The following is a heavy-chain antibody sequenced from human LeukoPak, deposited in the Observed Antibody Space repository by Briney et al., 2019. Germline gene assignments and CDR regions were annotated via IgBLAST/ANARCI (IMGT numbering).Heavy chain of an antibody. CDR1: GFSLSTSGMC. J-gene: IGHJ3*02. V-gene: IGHV2-70*11. CDR2: IDWDDDK. Sequence: SGPTLVNPTQTLTLTCTFSGFSLSTSGMCVSCIRHPPGKALEWLARIDWDDDKYYTTSLKTRLTISKDTSKNQVVLTMTNMDPVDTATYYCARIILGSSSFETWGQGTMVTVSS. CDR3: ARIILGSSSFET. D-gene: IGHD2-15*01.